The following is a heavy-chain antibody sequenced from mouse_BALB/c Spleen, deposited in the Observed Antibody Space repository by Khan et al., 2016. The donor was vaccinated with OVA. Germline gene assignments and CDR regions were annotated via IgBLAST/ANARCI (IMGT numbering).Heavy chain of an antibody. V-gene: IGHV2-6*02. J-gene: IGHJ4*01. CDR2: IWSDGFT. Sequence: QVQLKESGPGLVAPSQSLSITCTVSGFSLSSYGVHWVRQPPGKGLEWLVVIWSDGFTTYNSTLKSRLNISKDNSKNQVFLKMNSLQTDDTAMYFCARGIYYFGSRYMDYWGQGTSVTVSS. D-gene: IGHD1-1*01. CDR1: GFSLSSYG. CDR3: ARGIYYFGSRYMDY.